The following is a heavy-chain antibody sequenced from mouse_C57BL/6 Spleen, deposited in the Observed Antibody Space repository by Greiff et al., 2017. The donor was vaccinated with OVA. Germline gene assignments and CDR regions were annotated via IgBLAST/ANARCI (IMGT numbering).Heavy chain of an antibody. V-gene: IGHV3-6*01. J-gene: IGHJ3*01. CDR3: ARDRYSNYEAWFAY. CDR2: ISYDGSN. D-gene: IGHD2-5*01. CDR1: GYSITSGYY. Sequence: EVQLQQSGPGLVKPSQSLSLTCSVTGYSITSGYYWNWIRQFPGNKLEWMGYISYDGSNNYNPSLKNRISITRDTSKNQFFLKLNSVTTEDTATYYCARDRYSNYEAWFAYWGQGTLVTVSA.